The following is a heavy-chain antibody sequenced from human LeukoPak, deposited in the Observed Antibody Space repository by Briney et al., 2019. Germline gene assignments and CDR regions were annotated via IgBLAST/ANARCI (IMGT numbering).Heavy chain of an antibody. J-gene: IGHJ6*03. V-gene: IGHV3-30*04. CDR3: ARDPERYCSSTSCYPNYYYMDV. CDR1: GFTFSNYA. Sequence: GGSLRLSCAASGFTFSNYAMHWVRQAPGKGLEWVAVISYDGSNKHHADSVKGRFTISRDKSKNTLYLQMNSLRAEDTAVYYCARDPERYCSSTSCYPNYYYMDVWGKGTTVTVSS. D-gene: IGHD2-2*01. CDR2: ISYDGSNK.